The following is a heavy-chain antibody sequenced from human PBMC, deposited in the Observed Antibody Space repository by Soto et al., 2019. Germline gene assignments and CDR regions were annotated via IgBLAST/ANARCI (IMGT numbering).Heavy chain of an antibody. J-gene: IGHJ6*02. Sequence: GGSLRLSCAASGFTVSSNYMSWVRQAPGKGLEWVSVIYSGGSTYYADSVKGRFTISRDNSKNTLYLQMNSLRAEDTAVYYCARDRGSGSAYYYYYYGMDVWGQGTTVPVSS. D-gene: IGHD6-19*01. CDR3: ARDRGSGSAYYYYYYGMDV. CDR2: IYSGGST. CDR1: GFTVSSNY. V-gene: IGHV3-53*01.